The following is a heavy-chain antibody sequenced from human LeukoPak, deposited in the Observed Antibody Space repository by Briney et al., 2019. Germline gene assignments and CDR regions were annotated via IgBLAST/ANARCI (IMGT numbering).Heavy chain of an antibody. CDR2: INHSGST. D-gene: IGHD2-2*02. V-gene: IGHV4-34*01. J-gene: IGHJ5*02. Sequence: PSETLSLTCAVYGGSFSGYYWSWIRQPPGKGLEWIGEINHSGSTNYNPSLKSRVTISVDTSKNQFSLKLSSVTAADTAVYYCARDLSYNNWFGPWGQGTLVTVSS. CDR3: ARDLSYNNWFGP. CDR1: GGSFSGYY.